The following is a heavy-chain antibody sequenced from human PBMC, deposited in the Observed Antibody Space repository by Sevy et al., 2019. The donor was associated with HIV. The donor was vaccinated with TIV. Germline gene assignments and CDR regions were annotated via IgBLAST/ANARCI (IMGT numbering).Heavy chain of an antibody. J-gene: IGHJ3*02. V-gene: IGHV3-30*02. Sequence: GGSLRLSCAASGFTFSNHGMHWVRQAPGKGLEWVAFIRYDGSNEYYGDSVKGRFTISRDNSKDTRYLQMNSLRPEDTAVYFCAKDRKVLLVVYAIPFDVFDIWGHGTMVTVSS. CDR1: GFTFSNHG. D-gene: IGHD2-8*02. CDR2: IRYDGSNE. CDR3: AKDRKVLLVVYAIPFDVFDI.